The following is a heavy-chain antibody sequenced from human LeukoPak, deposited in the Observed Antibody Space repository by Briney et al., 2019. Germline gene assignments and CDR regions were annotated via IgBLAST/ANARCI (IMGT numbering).Heavy chain of an antibody. J-gene: IGHJ3*02. V-gene: IGHV4-34*01. CDR2: INHSGST. CDR1: GGSFSGYY. CDR3: ARGLRVRGVNNAFDI. D-gene: IGHD3-10*01. Sequence: PSETLSLTCAVYGGSFSGYYWSWIRQPPGKGLEWIGEINHSGSTNYNPSLKSRVTISVDTSKNQFSLKLSSVTAADTAVYYCARGLRVRGVNNAFDIWGQGTMVTVSS.